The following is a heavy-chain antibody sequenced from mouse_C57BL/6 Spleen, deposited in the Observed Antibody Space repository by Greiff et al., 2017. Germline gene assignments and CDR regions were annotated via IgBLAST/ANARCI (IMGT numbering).Heavy chain of an antibody. D-gene: IGHD3-1*01. V-gene: IGHV3-6*01. J-gene: IGHJ2*01. CDR2: ISYDGSN. CDR3: ARQAGRGDYFDY. CDR1: GYSITSGYY. Sequence: EVHLVESGPGLVKPSQSLSLTCSVTGYSITSGYYWNWIRQFPGNKLEWMGYISYDGSNNYNPSLKNRISITRDTSKNQFFLKLNSVTTEDTATYYCARQAGRGDYFDYWGQGTTLTVSS.